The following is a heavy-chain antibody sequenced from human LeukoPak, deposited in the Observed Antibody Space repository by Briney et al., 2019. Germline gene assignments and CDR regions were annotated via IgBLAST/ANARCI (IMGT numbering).Heavy chain of an antibody. CDR3: AKDVPRVRWYFLAEYFQH. CDR2: IKSDGSEK. V-gene: IGHV3-7*03. J-gene: IGHJ1*01. CDR1: GFTFSSHA. Sequence: QPGGSLRLSCAASGFTFSSHAMIRVRQAPGKGLEWVANIKSDGSEKYYVDSVKGRFTISRDNAKNSLYLQMNSLRAEDTAVYYCAKDVPRVRWYFLAEYFQHWGQGTLVPSPQ. D-gene: IGHD4-23*01.